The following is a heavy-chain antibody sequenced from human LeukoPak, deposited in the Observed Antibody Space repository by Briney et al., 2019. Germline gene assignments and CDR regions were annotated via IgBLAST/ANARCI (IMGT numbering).Heavy chain of an antibody. J-gene: IGHJ4*02. CDR1: GYSISSGYY. Sequence: SETLSLTCGVSGYSISSGYYWGWIRQPPGKGLEWIGSIYHSGRTYYNPSLKSRVTISVDTSKNQFSLKLTSVTAADTAVSYCATEVGQWLVRTWGQGTLVTVSS. V-gene: IGHV4-38-2*01. D-gene: IGHD6-19*01. CDR3: ATEVGQWLVRT. CDR2: IYHSGRT.